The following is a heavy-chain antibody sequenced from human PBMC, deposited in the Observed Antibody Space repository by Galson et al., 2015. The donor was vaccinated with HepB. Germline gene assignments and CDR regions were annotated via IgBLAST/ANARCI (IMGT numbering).Heavy chain of an antibody. Sequence: SLRLSCAASGFTFSGYGMHWVRQAPGKGLEWVAVIWYDGSNKYYADSVKGRFTISRDNSKNTLYLQMNSLRAEDTAVYYCARDGSSSWWFVDYSGQGTLVTASS. CDR2: IWYDGSNK. J-gene: IGHJ4*02. CDR1: GFTFSGYG. CDR3: ARDGSSSWWFVDY. V-gene: IGHV3-33*01. D-gene: IGHD6-13*01.